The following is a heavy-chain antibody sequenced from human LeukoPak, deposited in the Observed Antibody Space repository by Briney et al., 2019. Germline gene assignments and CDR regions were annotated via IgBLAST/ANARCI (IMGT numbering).Heavy chain of an antibody. CDR3: ARLKRFGELKYFDY. CDR2: INPNSDGI. D-gene: IGHD3-10*01. CDR1: GLSFSSYG. V-gene: IGHV1-2*07. Sequence: GRSLRLSCAGSGLSFSSYGMHWVRQAPGQGLERMGWINPNSDGINNYAHKFQGRVTMTRDTSISTAYMELSRLRSDDTAVYYCARLKRFGELKYFDYWGQGTLVTVSS. J-gene: IGHJ4*02.